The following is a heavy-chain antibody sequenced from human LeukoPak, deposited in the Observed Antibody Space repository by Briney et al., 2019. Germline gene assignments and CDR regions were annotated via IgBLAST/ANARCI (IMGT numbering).Heavy chain of an antibody. J-gene: IGHJ4*02. CDR3: AVTYYYDSSGYYYSSDY. CDR2: IVVGSGNT. V-gene: IGHV1-58*02. D-gene: IGHD3-22*01. CDR1: GFTFTSSA. Sequence: GASVKVSCKASGFTFTSSAMQWVRQARGQRLEWIGWIVVGSGNTNYAQKFQERVTITRDMSTSTAYMELSSLRSEDTAVYYCAVTYYYDSSGYYYSSDYWGQGTLVTVSS.